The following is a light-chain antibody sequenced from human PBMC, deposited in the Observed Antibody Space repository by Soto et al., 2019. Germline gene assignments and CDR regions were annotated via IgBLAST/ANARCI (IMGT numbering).Light chain of an antibody. Sequence: EIVLTQSPGTLSSSPGERATLSCRASQSVSSIYLAWYQQKPGQAPRLLIYGASNRATGIPDRFSGSGSGTDFTLTISSLEPEDFAVYYCQQYGSSLLTFGGGTKVEIK. CDR3: QQYGSSLLT. J-gene: IGKJ4*01. CDR1: QSVSSIY. V-gene: IGKV3-20*01. CDR2: GAS.